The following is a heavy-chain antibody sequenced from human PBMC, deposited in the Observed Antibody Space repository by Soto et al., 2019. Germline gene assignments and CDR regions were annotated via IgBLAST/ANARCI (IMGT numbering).Heavy chain of an antibody. CDR2: IYYSGST. CDR1: GGSISSGGYY. V-gene: IGHV4-31*03. Sequence: SETLSLTSTVSGGSISSGGYYWSWIRQHPGKGLEWIGYIYYSGSTYYNPSLKSRVTISVDTSKNQFSLKLSSVTAADTAVYYCARVIYGIDSNWFDPWGQGTLVTVSS. CDR3: ARVIYGIDSNWFDP. D-gene: IGHD3-10*01. J-gene: IGHJ5*02.